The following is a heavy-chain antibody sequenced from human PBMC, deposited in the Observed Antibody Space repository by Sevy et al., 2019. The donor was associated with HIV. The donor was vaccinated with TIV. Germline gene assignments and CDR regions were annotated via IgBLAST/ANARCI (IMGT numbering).Heavy chain of an antibody. Sequence: GGSLRLSCAASGFTFSTYSMNWVRQAPGKGLEWVSSISSSSTYIYYADSVRGRFTISRNNAKNSLFLQMNSLRAEDTAVYFCARIDYGDCEITQQYYMGVWGKGTTVTVSS. CDR3: ARIDYGDCEITQQYYMGV. CDR2: ISSSSTYI. J-gene: IGHJ6*03. CDR1: GFTFSTYS. D-gene: IGHD4-17*01. V-gene: IGHV3-21*01.